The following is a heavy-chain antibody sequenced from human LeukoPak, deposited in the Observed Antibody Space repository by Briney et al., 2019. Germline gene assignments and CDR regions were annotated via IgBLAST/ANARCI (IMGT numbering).Heavy chain of an antibody. CDR3: ARQYSGYLRNWFDP. J-gene: IGHJ5*02. CDR2: MYYSGSS. Sequence: KTSETLSLTCNVSGGSISSSSYYWDWIRQPPGKGLEWIGGMYYSGSSYYNPSLKSRVTISVDTSKNQFSLKLSSVTAADTAVYYCARQYSGYLRNWFDPWGQGTLVTVSS. D-gene: IGHD5-12*01. V-gene: IGHV4-39*01. CDR1: GGSISSSSYY.